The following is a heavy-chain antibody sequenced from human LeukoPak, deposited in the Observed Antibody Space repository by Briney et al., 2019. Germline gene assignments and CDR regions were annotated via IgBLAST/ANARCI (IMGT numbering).Heavy chain of an antibody. CDR2: ISSSSSTI. CDR1: GFTFSSYS. V-gene: IGHV3-48*04. D-gene: IGHD5-12*01. CDR3: AREHSGYDFPGRDYYYMDV. Sequence: GGSLRLSCAASGFTFSSYSMNWVRQAPGKGLEWVSYISSSSSTIYYADSVKGRFTISRDNARNSLYLQMNSLRAEDTAVYYCAREHSGYDFPGRDYYYMDVWGKGTTVTVSS. J-gene: IGHJ6*03.